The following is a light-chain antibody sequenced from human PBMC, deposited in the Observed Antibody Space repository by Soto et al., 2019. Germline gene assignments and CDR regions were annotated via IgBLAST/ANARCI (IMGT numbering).Light chain of an antibody. CDR3: CSYAGSTTWV. V-gene: IGLV2-23*01. Sequence: QSALTQPASVSGSPGQSITISCTGTSSDVGDYNLVSWYQQNPGKAPKLMIYEGSKRPSGVSNRFSGSKSGNTASLTISGLQTEDEADYYCCSYAGSTTWVFGGGTNSPS. CDR1: SSDVGDYNL. J-gene: IGLJ2*01. CDR2: EGS.